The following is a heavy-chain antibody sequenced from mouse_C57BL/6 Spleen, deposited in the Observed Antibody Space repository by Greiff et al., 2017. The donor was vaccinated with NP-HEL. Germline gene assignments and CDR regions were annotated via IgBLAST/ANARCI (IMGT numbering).Heavy chain of an antibody. J-gene: IGHJ2*01. Sequence: QVQLQQSGAELARPGASVKLSCKASGYTFTSSGISWVKQRTGQGLEWIGEIYPRSGNPYYNEKFKGKATLTENKSSSTAYMELRSLTSEDSAVYFCARQGYYYGSDYWGQGTTLTVSS. CDR2: IYPRSGNP. V-gene: IGHV1-81*01. CDR3: ARQGYYYGSDY. CDR1: GYTFTSSG. D-gene: IGHD1-1*01.